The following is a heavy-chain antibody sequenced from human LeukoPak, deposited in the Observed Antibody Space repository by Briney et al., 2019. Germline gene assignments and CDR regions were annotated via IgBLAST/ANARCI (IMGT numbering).Heavy chain of an antibody. J-gene: IGHJ4*02. CDR1: GFTFDDYA. CDR3: ARDDCVSTSCSSDY. Sequence: GGSLRLSCAASGFTFDDYAMSWVRQAPRKGLEWVSGIDWNGGSTRYADSVRGRFTISRDNAKNSLFLQMNSLRAEDTAFCYCARDDCVSTSCSSDYWGQGTLVTVSS. CDR2: IDWNGGST. V-gene: IGHV3-20*04. D-gene: IGHD2-2*01.